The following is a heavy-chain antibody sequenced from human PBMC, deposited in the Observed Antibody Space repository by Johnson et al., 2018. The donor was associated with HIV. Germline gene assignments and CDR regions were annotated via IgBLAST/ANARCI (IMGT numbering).Heavy chain of an antibody. D-gene: IGHD6-19*01. CDR1: GFTFSSYA. J-gene: IGHJ3*02. V-gene: IGHV3-30-3*01. Sequence: QVQLVESGGGVVQPGRSLRLSCAASGFTFSSYAMHWVRQAPVKGLEWVAVISYDGSNKYYADSVKGRFTISRDNSKNTLYLQMNSLRAEDTAVYYCARDIIAVAGYDAFDIWDQGTMVTVSS. CDR2: ISYDGSNK. CDR3: ARDIIAVAGYDAFDI.